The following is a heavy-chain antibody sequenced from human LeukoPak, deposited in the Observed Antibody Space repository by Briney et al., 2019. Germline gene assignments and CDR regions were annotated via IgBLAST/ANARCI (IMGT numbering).Heavy chain of an antibody. CDR3: ARGGEYYYGSGAYYFDY. CDR2: ISDIGSI. CDR1: GGSISSYY. V-gene: IGHV4-59*12. D-gene: IGHD3-10*01. Sequence: SETLSLTCTVSGGSISSYYWSWVRQPPGKGLEWIAYISDIGSINYNPSLKSRVTISLDTSKNQFSLKLSSVTAADTAVYYCARGGEYYYGSGAYYFDYWGQGTLVTVSS. J-gene: IGHJ4*02.